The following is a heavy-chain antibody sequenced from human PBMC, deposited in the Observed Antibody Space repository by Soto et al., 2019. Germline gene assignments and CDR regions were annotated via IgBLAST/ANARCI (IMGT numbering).Heavy chain of an antibody. J-gene: IGHJ4*02. V-gene: IGHV3-30*18. Sequence: QAGGSLRLSCAASGFTFSSYGMHWVRQAPGKGLEWVAVISYDGSNKYYADSVKGRFTISRDNSKNTLYLQMNSLRAEDTAVYYCAKGGGSSWYFDYWGQGTLVTVSS. D-gene: IGHD3-10*01. CDR2: ISYDGSNK. CDR1: GFTFSSYG. CDR3: AKGGGSSWYFDY.